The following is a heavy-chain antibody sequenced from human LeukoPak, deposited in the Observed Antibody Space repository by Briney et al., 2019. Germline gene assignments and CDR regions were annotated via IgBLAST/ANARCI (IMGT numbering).Heavy chain of an antibody. Sequence: PGGSLRLSCAASGFTFDDYAMHWVRQAPGKGLEWVSGISWNSGSIGYADSVKGRFTISRDNAKNSLYLQMNSLRAEDTALYYCAKGRANYGSGSYLGYFDYWGQGTLVTVSS. D-gene: IGHD3-10*01. CDR1: GFTFDDYA. CDR3: AKGRANYGSGSYLGYFDY. J-gene: IGHJ4*02. V-gene: IGHV3-9*01. CDR2: ISWNSGSI.